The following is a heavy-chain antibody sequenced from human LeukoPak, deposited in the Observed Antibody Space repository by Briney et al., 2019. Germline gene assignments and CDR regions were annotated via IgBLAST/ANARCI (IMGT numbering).Heavy chain of an antibody. CDR1: GGSISSGDYY. J-gene: IGHJ4*02. CDR3: AREPRTTVTTDY. D-gene: IGHD4-17*01. CDR2: IYYSGST. Sequence: SETLSLTCTVSGGSISSGDYYWSWIRQPPGQGLEWIGYIYYSGSTYYNPSLKSRVTISVDTSKNQFSLKLSSVTAADTAVYYCAREPRTTVTTDYWGQGTLVTVSS. V-gene: IGHV4-30-4*01.